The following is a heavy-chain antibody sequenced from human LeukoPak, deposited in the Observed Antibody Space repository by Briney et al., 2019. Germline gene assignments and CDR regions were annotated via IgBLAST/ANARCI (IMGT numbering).Heavy chain of an antibody. D-gene: IGHD2-21*01. CDR1: GFPFSSSA. V-gene: IGHV3-23*01. J-gene: IGHJ4*02. CDR3: VGLLPIYLVVANYYFDH. CDR2: ISGSGGST. Sequence: GGSLRLSCAASGFPFSSSAMSWVPQAPGKGLEGVSAISGSGGSTYYADSVEGRFTISRDNSKNTLYLQMNSLRADDTAEYYCVGLLPIYLVVANYYFDHLVRGTLVSLSS.